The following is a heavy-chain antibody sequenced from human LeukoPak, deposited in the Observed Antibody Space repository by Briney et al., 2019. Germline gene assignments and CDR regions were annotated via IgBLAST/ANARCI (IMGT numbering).Heavy chain of an antibody. CDR3: ARGIAVAGTRFFWFDP. CDR2: IYYSGST. Sequence: SETLSLTCTVSGGSISSYYWSWARQPPGKGLEWIGYIYYSGSTNYNPSLKSRVTISVDTPKNQSSLKLSSVTAADTAVYYCARGIAVAGTRFFWFDPWGQGTLVTVSS. V-gene: IGHV4-59*01. CDR1: GGSISSYY. J-gene: IGHJ5*02. D-gene: IGHD6-19*01.